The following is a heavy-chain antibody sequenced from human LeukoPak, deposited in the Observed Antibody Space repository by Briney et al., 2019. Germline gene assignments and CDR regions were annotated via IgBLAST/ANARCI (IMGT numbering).Heavy chain of an antibody. CDR3: ARGVIPPQGLAGLTVFDP. CDR1: GYTFTSYG. V-gene: IGHV1-18*01. J-gene: IGHJ5*02. Sequence: ASVKVSCKASGYTFTSYGISWVRQAPGQGLEWMGWIIAYNGNTNYAQKLQGRVTMTTDTSTSTAYMELRSLRSDDTAVYYCARGVIPPQGLAGLTVFDPWGQGTLVTVSS. D-gene: IGHD3-3*01. CDR2: IIAYNGNT.